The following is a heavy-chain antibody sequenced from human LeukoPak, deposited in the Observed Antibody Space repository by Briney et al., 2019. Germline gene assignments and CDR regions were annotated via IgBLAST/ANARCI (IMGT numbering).Heavy chain of an antibody. V-gene: IGHV3-49*04. J-gene: IGHJ4*02. D-gene: IGHD3-22*01. CDR2: IRSKTYGGTT. CDR3: TREQWFPYYFDY. Sequence: PGGSLRLSCTASGFTFGDYAMSWVRQAPGKGLEWVGFIRSKTYGGTTEYAASVKGRFTISRDDSKSIAYLQMDSLKTEDTAVYYCTREQWFPYYFDYWGQGTLVTVSS. CDR1: GFTFGDYA.